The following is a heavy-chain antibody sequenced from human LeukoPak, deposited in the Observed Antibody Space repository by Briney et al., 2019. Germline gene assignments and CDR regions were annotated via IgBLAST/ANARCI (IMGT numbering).Heavy chain of an antibody. V-gene: IGHV4-39*07. CDR1: GDSISSSSYY. CDR2: FYYSGNT. Sequence: SETLSLTCTVSGDSISSSSYYWGWIRQPPGKGLECIGSFYYSGNTHYNPSLKSRVTISVDTSKNQFSLKVSSVTAADTAVYYCARAFNYYDSSGTRWYFDLWGRGTLVTVSS. J-gene: IGHJ2*01. CDR3: ARAFNYYDSSGTRWYFDL. D-gene: IGHD3-22*01.